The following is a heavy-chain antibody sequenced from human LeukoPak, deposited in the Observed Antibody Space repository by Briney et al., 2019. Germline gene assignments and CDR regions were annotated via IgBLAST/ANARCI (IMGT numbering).Heavy chain of an antibody. J-gene: IGHJ4*02. V-gene: IGHV3-30*02. D-gene: IGHD3-3*01. CDR2: IRYDGSNK. CDR3: AKDSSRGTIFGVDLFDY. Sequence: PGGSLRLSCAASGFNFSSYGMHWVRQAPGKGLEWVAFIRYDGSNKYYADSVKGRFTISRDNSKNTLYLQMNSLRAEDTAVYYCAKDSSRGTIFGVDLFDYWGQGTLVTVSS. CDR1: GFNFSSYG.